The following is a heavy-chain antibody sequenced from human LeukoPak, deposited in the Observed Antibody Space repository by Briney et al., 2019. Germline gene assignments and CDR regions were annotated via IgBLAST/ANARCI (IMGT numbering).Heavy chain of an antibody. CDR2: IYYSGNT. CDR1: GGSISSYY. J-gene: IGHJ4*02. CDR3: ASISVDGTGKYFDY. V-gene: IGHV4-59*08. D-gene: IGHD6-19*01. Sequence: PSETLSLTCTVSGGSISSYYWSWIRQPPGKGLEWIGYIYYSGNTNYNPSLKSRVTISVDTSKNQFSLKLSSVTAADTAVYYCASISVDGTGKYFDYWGQGTLVTVSS.